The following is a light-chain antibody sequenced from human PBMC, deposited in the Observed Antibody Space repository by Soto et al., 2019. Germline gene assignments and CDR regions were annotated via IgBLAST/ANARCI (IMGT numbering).Light chain of an antibody. CDR1: SSDVGGYNY. J-gene: IGLJ2*01. V-gene: IGLV2-14*01. CDR2: DVS. Sequence: QSALTQPASVSGSPGQSITISCTGTSSDVGGYNYVSWYQQHPGKAPKLMIYDVSNRPSGVSNRFSGSKSGNTASLTISWLQAEDEADYYCSSYTSSSTPLFGGGTKLTVL. CDR3: SSYTSSSTPL.